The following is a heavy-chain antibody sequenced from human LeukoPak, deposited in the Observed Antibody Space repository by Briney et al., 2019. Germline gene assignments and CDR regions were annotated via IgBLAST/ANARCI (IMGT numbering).Heavy chain of an antibody. CDR3: ASVRDQHGSEGDAFDI. Sequence: SETLSLTCTVSGGSVSSGSYYWSWIRQPPGKGLEWIGYIYYSGTTNYNPSLKSRVTISIDTSKTQFSLKLSSVTAADTAVYYCASVRDQHGSEGDAFDIWGQGTMVTVSS. CDR2: IYYSGTT. J-gene: IGHJ3*02. V-gene: IGHV4-61*01. CDR1: GGSVSSGSYY. D-gene: IGHD3-10*01.